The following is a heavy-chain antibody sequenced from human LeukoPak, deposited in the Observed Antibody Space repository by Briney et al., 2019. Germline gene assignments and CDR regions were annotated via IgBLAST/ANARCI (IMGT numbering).Heavy chain of an antibody. V-gene: IGHV3-21*01. CDR3: ARVYSANGYGSGYYDY. CDR2: ITSTSNHI. CDR1: GFTFSAYD. J-gene: IGHJ4*02. Sequence: GGSLRLSCVASGFTFSAYDMNWVRQAPGKGLEWVSAITSTSNHINYADSVKGRFTISRDSANNSLYLQMNSLRAEDTAVYYCARVYSANGYGSGYYDYWGQGTLVTVSS. D-gene: IGHD3-10*01.